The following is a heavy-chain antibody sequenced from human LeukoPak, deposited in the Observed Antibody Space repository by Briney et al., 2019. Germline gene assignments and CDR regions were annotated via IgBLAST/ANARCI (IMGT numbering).Heavy chain of an antibody. V-gene: IGHV3-7*03. CDR2: IRQDGGEK. CDR3: ARDRGADRFDY. Sequence: SGGSLRLSCVASGFTFSVYWMSWVRQAPGKGLEWVANIRQDGGEKWYMDSVKGRFTISRDNANNSLYLKLDNLRAEDSGIYYCARDRGADRFDYWGQGTQVTVSS. D-gene: IGHD3-10*01. J-gene: IGHJ4*02. CDR1: GFTFSVYW.